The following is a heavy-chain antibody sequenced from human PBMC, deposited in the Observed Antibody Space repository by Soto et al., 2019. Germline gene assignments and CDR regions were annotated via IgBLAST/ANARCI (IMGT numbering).Heavy chain of an antibody. CDR3: ARLEVPYYYYYGMDV. J-gene: IGHJ6*02. CDR1: GYSFTSYW. D-gene: IGHD1-1*01. V-gene: IGHV5-51*01. CDR2: IYPGDSDT. Sequence: GESLKISCKGSGYSFTSYWIGWVRQMPGKGLEWMGIIYPGDSDTRYSPSFQGQVTISADKSISTAYLQWSSLKASDTAMYYCARLEVPYYYYYGMDVWGQGTTVTVSS.